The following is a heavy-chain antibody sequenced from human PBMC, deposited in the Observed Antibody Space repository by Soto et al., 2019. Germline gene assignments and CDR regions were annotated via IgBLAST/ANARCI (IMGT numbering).Heavy chain of an antibody. CDR1: GFTFSGSA. V-gene: IGHV3-73*02. D-gene: IGHD6-13*01. J-gene: IGHJ4*02. CDR3: TRWIAAAGTDFFDY. CDR2: IRSKANSYAT. Sequence: EVQLVESGGGLVQPGGSLKLSCAASGFTFSGSAMHWVRQASGKGLAWVGRIRSKANSYATAYAASVKGRFTISRDDSKNTAYLQMNSLKTEDTAVYYCTRWIAAAGTDFFDYWGQGTLVTVSS.